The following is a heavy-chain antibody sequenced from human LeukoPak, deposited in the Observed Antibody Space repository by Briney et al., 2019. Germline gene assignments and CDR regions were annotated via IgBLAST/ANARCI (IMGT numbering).Heavy chain of an antibody. V-gene: IGHV3-23*01. CDR3: ATHAPLRYFDWIHHPPDY. J-gene: IGHJ4*02. CDR1: GFTFSSYA. D-gene: IGHD3-9*01. CDR2: ISGSGGST. Sequence: GGSLRLSCAASGFTFSSYAMSWVRQAPGKGLEWVSAISGSGGSTYYADSVKGRFTIPRDNSKNTLYLQMNSLRAEDTAVYYCATHAPLRYFDWIHHPPDYWGQGTLVTVSS.